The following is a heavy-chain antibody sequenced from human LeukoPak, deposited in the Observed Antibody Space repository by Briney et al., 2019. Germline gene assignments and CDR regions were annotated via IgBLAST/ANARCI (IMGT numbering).Heavy chain of an antibody. CDR2: IYYSGST. J-gene: IGHJ5*02. CDR3: VISNYGRFDP. D-gene: IGHD4-11*01. V-gene: IGHV4-39*01. CDR1: AGSISSSSYY. Sequence: SETLSLTCTVSAGSISSSSYYWGWIRQSPGKGLEWIGSIYYSGSTYYNPSLKSRLTISVDTSENQFSLKLSSVTAADTAVYYCVISNYGRFDPWGQGTLVTVSS.